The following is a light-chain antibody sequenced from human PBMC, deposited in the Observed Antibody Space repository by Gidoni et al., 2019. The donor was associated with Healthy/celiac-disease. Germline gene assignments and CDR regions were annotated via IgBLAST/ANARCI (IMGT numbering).Light chain of an antibody. CDR2: DAS. V-gene: IGKV3-11*01. J-gene: IGKJ4*01. CDR3: QQRSNWPLLT. Sequence: IVSTQSPATLSLSPGERATLSCRASQSVSSYLAWYQQKPGQAPRLLIYDASNRATGIPARFSGSGSGTDFTLTISSLEPEDFAVYYCQQRSNWPLLTFGGGTKVEIK. CDR1: QSVSSY.